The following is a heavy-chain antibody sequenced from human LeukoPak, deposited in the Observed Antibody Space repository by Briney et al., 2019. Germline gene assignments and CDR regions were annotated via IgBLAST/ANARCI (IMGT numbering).Heavy chain of an antibody. CDR2: IYYSGST. V-gene: IGHV4-59*08. J-gene: IGHJ4*02. CDR1: GGSISSYY. D-gene: IGHD3-10*01. CDR3: ASNYYGSGSLDY. Sequence: SDTLSLTCTVSGGSISSYYWSWLRQPPGKGLEWIGYIYYSGSTNYNPSLKSRVTISVDTSKNQFFLKLSSVTAADTAVYYCASNYYGSGSLDYWGQGNLVTVSS.